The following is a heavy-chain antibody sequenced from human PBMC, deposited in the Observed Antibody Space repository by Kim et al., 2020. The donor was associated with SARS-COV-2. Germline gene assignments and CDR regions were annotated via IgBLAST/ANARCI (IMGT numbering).Heavy chain of an antibody. CDR2: INAGNGNT. Sequence: ASVKVSCKASGYTFTSYAMHWVRQAPGQRLEWMGWINAGNGNTKYSQKFQGRVTITRDTSASTAYMELSSLRSEDTAVYYCARVKFPSLANWNYEAFDYWGQGTLVTVSS. J-gene: IGHJ4*02. CDR3: ARVKFPSLANWNYEAFDY. D-gene: IGHD1-7*01. V-gene: IGHV1-3*01. CDR1: GYTFTSYA.